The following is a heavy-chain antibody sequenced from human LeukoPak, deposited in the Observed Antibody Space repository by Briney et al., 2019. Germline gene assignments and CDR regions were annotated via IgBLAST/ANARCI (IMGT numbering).Heavy chain of an antibody. D-gene: IGHD2-2*01. CDR2: ISYDGSNK. Sequence: GGSLRLSCAASGFTFSSYAMHWVRQAPGKGLEWVAVISYDGSNKYYADSVKGRFTISRDNSKNTLYLQMNSLRAEDTAVYYCARPGYCSSTSCYHYFDYWGQGTLVTVSS. V-gene: IGHV3-30-3*01. CDR1: GFTFSSYA. J-gene: IGHJ4*02. CDR3: ARPGYCSSTSCYHYFDY.